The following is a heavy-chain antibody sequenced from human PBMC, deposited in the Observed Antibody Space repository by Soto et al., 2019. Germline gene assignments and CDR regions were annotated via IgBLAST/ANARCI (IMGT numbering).Heavy chain of an antibody. J-gene: IGHJ6*03. CDR2: ISGSGGST. Sequence: HPGGSLRLSCAASGFTFSSYAMSWVRQAPGKGLEWVSAISGSGGSTYYADSVKGRFTISVDTSKNQFSLKLSSVTAADTAVYYCARSGVVVPAAAPNYYYMAVWGKGTTVTVSS. D-gene: IGHD2-2*01. CDR3: ARSGVVVPAAAPNYYYMAV. V-gene: IGHV3-23*01. CDR1: GFTFSSYA.